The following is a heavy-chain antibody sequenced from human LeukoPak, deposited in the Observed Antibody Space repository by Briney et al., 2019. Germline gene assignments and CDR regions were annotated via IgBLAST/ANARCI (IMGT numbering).Heavy chain of an antibody. J-gene: IGHJ4*02. CDR3: ARDWGSIKAIADY. Sequence: ASVKVSCKATGYAFTSYGISWVRQAPGQGLEWMGWISSNSDNTNYAQKLQGRVTMTTDTSTSTAYMELRSLRSDDTALYFCARDWGSIKAIADYWGQGTLVTASS. V-gene: IGHV1-18*01. D-gene: IGHD7-27*01. CDR1: GYAFTSYG. CDR2: ISSNSDNT.